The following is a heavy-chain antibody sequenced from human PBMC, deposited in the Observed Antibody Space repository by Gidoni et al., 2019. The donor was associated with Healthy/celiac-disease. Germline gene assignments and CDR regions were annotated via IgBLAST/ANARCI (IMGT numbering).Heavy chain of an antibody. Sequence: LVHSGAEVKNPGASVKVHCQASGYTFTGYYMQWLRHAPGQGLECMGWINPNSGGTNYAQKFQGRVTMTRDTSISTADMELSRLRSDDTAVYYCARDTVGYWGQGTLVTVSS. CDR3: ARDTVGY. CDR1: GYTFTGYY. CDR2: INPNSGGT. V-gene: IGHV1-2*02. J-gene: IGHJ4*02.